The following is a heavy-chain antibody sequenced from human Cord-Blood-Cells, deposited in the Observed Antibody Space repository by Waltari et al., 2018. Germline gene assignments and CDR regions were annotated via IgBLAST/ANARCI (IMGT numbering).Heavy chain of an antibody. Sequence: QVQLQESGPGLVKPSQTLSLPCTVSGGSISSGGYYWSWIRQHPGKGREWIGYIYYSGSTYYNPSLKSRVTISVDTSKNQFSLKLSAVTAADTAVYDCAIVCSSTSCYGSSFRDYWGQGTLVTVSS. CDR3: AIVCSSTSCYGSSFRDY. CDR1: GGSISSGGYY. J-gene: IGHJ4*02. V-gene: IGHV4-31*03. CDR2: IYYSGST. D-gene: IGHD2-2*01.